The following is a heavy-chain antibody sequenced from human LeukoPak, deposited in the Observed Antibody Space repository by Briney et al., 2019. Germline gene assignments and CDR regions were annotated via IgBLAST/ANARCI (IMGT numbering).Heavy chain of an antibody. CDR1: GYNLTELS. CDR3: ATTQMTTVTTGHWFDP. D-gene: IGHD4-17*01. CDR2: FDPEDGET. J-gene: IGHJ5*02. V-gene: IGHV1-24*01. Sequence: ASVKVSCKVSGYNLTELSMHWVRQAPGKGLEWMGGFDPEDGETIYAQKFQGRVTMTEDTSTDTAYMELSSLRSEDTAVYYCATTQMTTVTTGHWFDPWGQGTLVTVSS.